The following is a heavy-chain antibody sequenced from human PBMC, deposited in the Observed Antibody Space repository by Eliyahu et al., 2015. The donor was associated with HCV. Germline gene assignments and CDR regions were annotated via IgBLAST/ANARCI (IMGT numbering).Heavy chain of an antibody. D-gene: IGHD2-21*01. CDR3: SRGQIGLDY. CDR2: IRNKANGYTT. J-gene: IGHJ4*01. Sequence: EVQLVESGGGLVQPGGSLRLSCVASGFTFSDYYMDWVRQAPGKGLEWIGRIRNKANGYTTEYAASVKGRFTVSRDDSRNSLYLQMNNLKTEDTAVYYCSRGQIGLDYWGHGTLVTVSS. CDR1: GFTFSDYY. V-gene: IGHV3-72*01.